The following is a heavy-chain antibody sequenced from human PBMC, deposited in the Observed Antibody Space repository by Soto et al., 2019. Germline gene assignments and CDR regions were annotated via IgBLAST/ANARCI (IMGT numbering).Heavy chain of an antibody. V-gene: IGHV3-21*01. J-gene: IGHJ3*02. CDR2: ISHSGSYI. CDR3: ASPRDYCVTTSNCFIAFDI. CDR1: GFSFGDYI. Sequence: AQLVESGGSLVKPGGSLRLSCAASGFSFGDYIMKWVRQAPGRGLEWVATISHSGSYIFYADSVKGRFTISRDNSRDSLYLQMNSLRVDDTAIYYCASPRDYCVTTSNCFIAFDIWGQGTRVTVSS. D-gene: IGHD4-17*01.